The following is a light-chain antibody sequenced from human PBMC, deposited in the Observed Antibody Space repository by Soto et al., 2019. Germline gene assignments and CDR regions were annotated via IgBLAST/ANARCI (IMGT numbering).Light chain of an antibody. CDR3: QQFGRSPPSWT. V-gene: IGKV3-20*01. CDR2: GAS. CDR1: QSVSSNY. J-gene: IGKJ1*01. Sequence: ETVLTQSPGTLSLSPGERATLSCRASQSVSSNYLAWYQQKPGQAPRLLIYGASTRATGIPDRFSGSGSGTDFTLTISILEPEDSAVYYCQQFGRSPPSWTFGQGTKVEIK.